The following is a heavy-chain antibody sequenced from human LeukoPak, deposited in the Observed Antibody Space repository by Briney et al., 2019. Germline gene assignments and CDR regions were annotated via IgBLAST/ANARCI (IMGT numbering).Heavy chain of an antibody. CDR1: GYTFTSYY. Sequence: ASVKVSCKASGYTFTSYYMHWVRQAPGQGLEWMGIINPSGGSTSYAQKFQDRVTMTRDTSTSTVYMELSSLRSEDTAVYYCARHTSSGPIDYWGQGTLVTVSS. D-gene: IGHD3-22*01. CDR3: ARHTSSGPIDY. J-gene: IGHJ4*02. CDR2: INPSGGST. V-gene: IGHV1-46*01.